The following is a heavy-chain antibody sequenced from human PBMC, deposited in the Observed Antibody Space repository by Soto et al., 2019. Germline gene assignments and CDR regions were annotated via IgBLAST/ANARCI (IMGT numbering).Heavy chain of an antibody. CDR1: GFTFSSYA. D-gene: IGHD3-10*01. Sequence: QVQLVESGGGVVQPGRSLRLSCAASGFTFSSYAMHWVRQAPGKGLEWVAVISYDGSNKYYADSVKGRFTISRDNSKNTLYLQMNSLRAEDTAVYYCARDLAMVRGDYYYGMDVWGQGTTVTVSS. V-gene: IGHV3-30-3*01. CDR3: ARDLAMVRGDYYYGMDV. CDR2: ISYDGSNK. J-gene: IGHJ6*02.